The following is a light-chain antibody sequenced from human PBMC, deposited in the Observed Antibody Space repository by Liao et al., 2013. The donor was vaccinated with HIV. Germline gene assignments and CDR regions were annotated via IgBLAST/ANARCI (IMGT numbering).Light chain of an antibody. CDR3: QVWDSSSDHSNYV. CDR2: RDN. V-gene: IGLV3-1*01. CDR1: KLGEKY. Sequence: SYELTQPPSVSVSPGQTASITCSGDKLGEKYACWYQQKPGQSPVLVIYRDNKRPSGTPERFSGSNSGNTATLTISRVEAGDEADYYCQVWDSSSDHSNYVFGTGTKVTVL. J-gene: IGLJ1*01.